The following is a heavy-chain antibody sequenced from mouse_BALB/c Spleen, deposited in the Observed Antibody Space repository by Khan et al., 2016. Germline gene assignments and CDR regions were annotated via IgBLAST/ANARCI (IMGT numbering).Heavy chain of an antibody. Sequence: EVQLQESGPGLVKPSQSLSLTCTVTGYSITSGYGWNWIRQFPGNKLEWMGYISYSGNTNYNPSLKSRISITRDTSKNQFFLQLNSVTTEERATYSCARTARIKYWGQGTTLTVSS. J-gene: IGHJ2*01. V-gene: IGHV3-2*02. D-gene: IGHD1-2*01. CDR1: GYSITSGYG. CDR3: ARTARIKY. CDR2: ISYSGNT.